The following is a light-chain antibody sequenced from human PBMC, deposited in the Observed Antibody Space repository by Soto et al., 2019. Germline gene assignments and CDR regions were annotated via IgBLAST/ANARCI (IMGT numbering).Light chain of an antibody. Sequence: EIVLTQSPGSLSLSPGERATLSCRASQSVDSSFFAWYQQKPGQAPRLLIYGASNTATVIADWFSGSWSGTDFTLTISRLEPDDFAVYYCQQYVSSVTFGQGTKVEIK. CDR3: QQYVSSVT. CDR1: QSVDSSF. V-gene: IGKV3-20*01. J-gene: IGKJ1*01. CDR2: GAS.